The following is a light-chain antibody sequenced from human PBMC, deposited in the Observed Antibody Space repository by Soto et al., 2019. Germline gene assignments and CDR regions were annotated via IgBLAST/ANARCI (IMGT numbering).Light chain of an antibody. CDR1: QSVNIW. V-gene: IGKV1-5*03. J-gene: IGKJ4*01. CDR3: QQYNSNPLT. Sequence: DLQMTQSPSTLSASVGDRVTITCRASQSVNIWLAWYQQKPGKVPKLLIYKASTLESGVPSRFSGSGSGTEFTLTIGSLQPDDFATYYCQQYNSNPLTFGGGTKVEIK. CDR2: KAS.